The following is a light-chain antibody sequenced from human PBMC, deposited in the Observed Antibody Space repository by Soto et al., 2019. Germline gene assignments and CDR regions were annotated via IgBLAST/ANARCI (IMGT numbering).Light chain of an antibody. CDR2: DAS. J-gene: IGKJ4*01. CDR1: QTITNW. Sequence: NRMTQAPSTLSAPVLDRVAITCPANQTITNWLAWYQQKPGKAPKLLIYDASNLETGFPSRFSGSGSGTDFTFTISSLQAEDIATYYCQQYGNLPLTFGGGTKVDIK. V-gene: IGKV1-33*01. CDR3: QQYGNLPLT.